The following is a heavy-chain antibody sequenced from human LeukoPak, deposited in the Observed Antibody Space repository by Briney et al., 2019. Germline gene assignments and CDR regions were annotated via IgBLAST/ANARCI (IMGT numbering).Heavy chain of an antibody. J-gene: IGHJ6*02. CDR2: ISGGSEDT. V-gene: IGHV3-23*01. Sequence: GGSLRLSCTASGFTFGGYAMSWVRQAPGKGMEWVSSISGGSEDTYYADSVKGRFTISRDNSKSTLNLQLNSLRAEDTAAYYSARTIAQYSNSWLYFYYGLDVWGQGTTVTVSS. D-gene: IGHD6-13*01. CDR3: ARTIAQYSNSWLYFYYGLDV. CDR1: GFTFGGYA.